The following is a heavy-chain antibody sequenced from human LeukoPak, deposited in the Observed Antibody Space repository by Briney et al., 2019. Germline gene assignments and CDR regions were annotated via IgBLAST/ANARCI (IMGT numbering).Heavy chain of an antibody. CDR1: GFTFSSYE. J-gene: IGHJ4*02. CDR2: ISTTGSSI. V-gene: IGHV3-48*03. CDR3: ARVQRGIAVALDY. D-gene: IGHD6-19*01. Sequence: GSLRLSCAASGFTFSSYEMNWVRQAPGKGLEWVSYISTTGSSIYYADSVKGRFTISRDNVKNLLYLQMNSLRAEDTAVYYCARVQRGIAVALDYWGQGTLATVSS.